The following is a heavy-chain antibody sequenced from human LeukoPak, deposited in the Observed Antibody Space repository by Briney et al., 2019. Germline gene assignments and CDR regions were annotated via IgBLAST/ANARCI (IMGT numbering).Heavy chain of an antibody. D-gene: IGHD6-19*01. J-gene: IGHJ5*02. V-gene: IGHV4-30-4*01. CDR1: GASISSGDYH. Sequence: PSETLSLTCNVSGASISSGDYHWNWVRQPPGKGLEWIGFIHDSGTTYYNPSLKSRVTISRDMSKNQLSLMLSSVTAADTAVYYCARLINPEPGIAVAGTRWFDPWGQGTLVTVSS. CDR3: ARLINPEPGIAVAGTRWFDP. CDR2: IHDSGTT.